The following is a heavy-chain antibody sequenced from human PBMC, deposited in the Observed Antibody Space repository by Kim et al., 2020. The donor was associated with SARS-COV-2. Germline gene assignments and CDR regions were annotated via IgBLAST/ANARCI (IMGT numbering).Heavy chain of an antibody. J-gene: IGHJ4*02. CDR1: GFTFSSFA. CDR2: IGGGGVST. Sequence: GGSLRLSCAASGFTFSSFAMSWVRQAPGKGLEWVSSIGGGGVSTFYADSVKGRFTISRDNSKDTLYLQMNSLRAEDTALYYCAKKGSSQAYGWGSFSLDYWGQGSLVTVSS. CDR3: AKKGSSQAYGWGSFSLDY. V-gene: IGHV3-23*01. D-gene: IGHD3-10*01.